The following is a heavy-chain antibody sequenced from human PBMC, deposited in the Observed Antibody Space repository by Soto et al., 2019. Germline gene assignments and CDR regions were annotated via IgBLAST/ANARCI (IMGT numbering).Heavy chain of an antibody. V-gene: IGHV3-48*01. CDR3: ARDLPIYGGAFDI. Sequence: EVQLVESGGGLVQPGGSLRLSCAASGFTFSTYSINWVRQAPGKGLEWVLYISSSTRIIYFADSVKGRFTISRDNAKNSLYLQMNSLRAEDTAVYYCARDLPIYGGAFDIWGQGTMVTVSS. CDR2: ISSSTRII. J-gene: IGHJ3*02. CDR1: GFTFSTYS. D-gene: IGHD3-10*01.